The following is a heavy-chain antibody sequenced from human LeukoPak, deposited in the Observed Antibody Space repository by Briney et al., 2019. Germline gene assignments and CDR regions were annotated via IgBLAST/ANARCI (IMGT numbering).Heavy chain of an antibody. J-gene: IGHJ4*02. CDR3: AKEYCSGGSCYGSDY. Sequence: GGSLRLSCAASGFTFSSYSMNWVRQAPGKGLEWVSSISSSSSYIYYADSVKGRFTISRDNAKNSLYLQMNSLKAEDTALYYCAKEYCSGGSCYGSDYWGQGTLVTVSS. D-gene: IGHD2-15*01. V-gene: IGHV3-21*04. CDR1: GFTFSSYS. CDR2: ISSSSSYI.